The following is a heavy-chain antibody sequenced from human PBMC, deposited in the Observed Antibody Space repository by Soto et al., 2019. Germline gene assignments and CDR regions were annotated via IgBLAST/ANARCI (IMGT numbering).Heavy chain of an antibody. J-gene: IGHJ4*02. Sequence: PGGELRLPCAGSGFTPSRYAMLWVRQAPGKGQEWVSAISGSGGSTYYADPVKGRFTISRDNSKNTLYLQMSSLRADDTAVYYCVKGEYYYDSSGYYPFDYWGQGT. V-gene: IGHV3-23*01. CDR1: GFTPSRYA. CDR3: VKGEYYYDSSGYYPFDY. CDR2: ISGSGGST. D-gene: IGHD3-22*01.